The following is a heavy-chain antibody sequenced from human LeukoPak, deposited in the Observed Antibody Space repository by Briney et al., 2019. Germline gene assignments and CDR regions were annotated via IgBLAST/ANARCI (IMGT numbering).Heavy chain of an antibody. CDR2: INSDGSWT. CDR3: VRDLDEDSGGTHFDF. CDR1: GNYW. J-gene: IGHJ4*02. Sequence: GGSLRLSCAASGNYWMHWVRQAPGKGLVWVSHINSDGSWTSYADSVKGRFTISKDNAKNTVYLQMNSLRAEDTAMYYCVRDLDEDSGGTHFDFWGQGTLVTVSS. D-gene: IGHD3-10*01. V-gene: IGHV3-74*01.